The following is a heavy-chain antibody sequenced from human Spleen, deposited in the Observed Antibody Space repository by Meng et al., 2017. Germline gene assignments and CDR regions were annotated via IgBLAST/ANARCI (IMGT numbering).Heavy chain of an antibody. Sequence: KVSCKGSGYSYSNYWIAWVRQRPGQGLEWMGIIYHGDSDTRYSPAFQGQVTISADVPIRTAYLQWSSLKASDTAIYYCARGAEYSSGWPFDYWGQGALVTVSS. V-gene: IGHV5-51*04. D-gene: IGHD6-19*01. J-gene: IGHJ4*02. CDR2: IYHGDSDT. CDR1: GYSYSNYW. CDR3: ARGAEYSSGWPFDY.